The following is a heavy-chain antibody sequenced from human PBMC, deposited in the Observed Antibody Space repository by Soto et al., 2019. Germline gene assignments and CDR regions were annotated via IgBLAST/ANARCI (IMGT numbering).Heavy chain of an antibody. CDR1: GGSISSGDYY. Sequence: KPSETLSLTCTVSGGSISSGDYYWSWIRQPPGKGLEWIGYIYYSGSTYYNPSLKSRVTISVDTSKNQFSLKLSSVTAADTAVYYCARGYVVRGVITFGMDVWGQGTTVTVSS. CDR3: ARGYVVRGVITFGMDV. D-gene: IGHD3-10*01. J-gene: IGHJ6*02. CDR2: IYYSGST. V-gene: IGHV4-30-4*01.